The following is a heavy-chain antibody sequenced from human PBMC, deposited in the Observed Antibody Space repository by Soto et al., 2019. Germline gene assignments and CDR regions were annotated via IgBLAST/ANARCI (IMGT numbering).Heavy chain of an antibody. CDR3: SGGRGGSYSFDY. Sequence: QFQLVQSVAEVKKPGSSVTVSFKASGGTLSSYAISWVRQAPGQGLEWMGGIIPIFGTANYAQKFQGRVTITAAESTSTAYMELSSLRSEDTAVYYCSGGRGGSYSFDYWGQGTLVTVSS. J-gene: IGHJ4*02. V-gene: IGHV1-69*12. CDR1: GGTLSSYA. CDR2: IIPIFGTA. D-gene: IGHD1-26*01.